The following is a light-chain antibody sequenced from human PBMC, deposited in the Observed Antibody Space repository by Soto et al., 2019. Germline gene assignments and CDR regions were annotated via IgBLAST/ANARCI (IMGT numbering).Light chain of an antibody. CDR3: QSYDSSLSGSVV. J-gene: IGLJ2*01. Sequence: QPVLTQPPSVSGAPGQRVTISCTGSSSSIGAGYDVHWYQQLPGTAPKLLIYGNSNRPSGVPDRFSGSKSGTSASLAITGLQAEDEADYYCQSYDSSLSGSVVFGGGTKLTVL. V-gene: IGLV1-40*01. CDR2: GNS. CDR1: SSSIGAGYD.